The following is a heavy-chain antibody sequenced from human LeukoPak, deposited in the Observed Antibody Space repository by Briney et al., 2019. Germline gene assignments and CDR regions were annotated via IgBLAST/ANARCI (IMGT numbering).Heavy chain of an antibody. Sequence: SENLSLTCTVSGDTISGYYWKWIRQPPGKGLEWIGYIYYSGSTKYNPSLKSRVTISVGTSKNQLFLKVSSVTAADTAVYYCARTGSPYSGSYLNWFDPWGQGTLVTVSS. D-gene: IGHD1-26*01. CDR3: ARTGSPYSGSYLNWFDP. J-gene: IGHJ5*02. V-gene: IGHV4-59*01. CDR1: GDTISGYY. CDR2: IYYSGST.